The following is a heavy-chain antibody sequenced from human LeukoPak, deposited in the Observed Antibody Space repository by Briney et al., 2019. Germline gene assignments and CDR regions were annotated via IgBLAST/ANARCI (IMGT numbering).Heavy chain of an antibody. D-gene: IGHD3-10*01. CDR3: ARDTQLLWLE. J-gene: IGHJ4*02. V-gene: IGHV3-23*01. Sequence: GGPLTLSRSLSWFPLSGCAMSEVHQAPRKGVPGVSAIGGSGGSTFYADSVKGRFTISRDNAKNSLYLQMNSLRAEDTAVYYCARDTQLLWLEWGQGTLVTVSS. CDR1: WFPLSGCA. CDR2: IGGSGGST.